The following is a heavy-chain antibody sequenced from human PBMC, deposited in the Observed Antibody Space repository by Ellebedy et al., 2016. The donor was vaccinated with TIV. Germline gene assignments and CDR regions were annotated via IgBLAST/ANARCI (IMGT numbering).Heavy chain of an antibody. D-gene: IGHD2-2*01. J-gene: IGHJ5*01. CDR1: GFTAFNFA. CDR2: VGGGVDRT. Sequence: GESLKISCEASGFTAFNFAMSWVRQAPGKGLEWVSAVGGGVDRTFYADAVKGRFTISRDNSKNTVTLQMQSLRAEDTALYYCAKGHTASFFYLFDSWGQGTLVTVSS. CDR3: AKGHTASFFYLFDS. V-gene: IGHV3-23*01.